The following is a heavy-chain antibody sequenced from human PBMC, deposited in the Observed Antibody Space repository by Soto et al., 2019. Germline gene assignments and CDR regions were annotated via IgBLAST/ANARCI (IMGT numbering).Heavy chain of an antibody. CDR1: GGTFSSYA. V-gene: IGHV1-69*12. D-gene: IGHD4-17*01. Sequence: QVQLVQSGAEVKKPGSSVKVSCKASGGTFSSYAISWVRQAPGQGVEWMGGIIPIFGTANYAQKFQGRVTITADESTSTAYMEQSSLRSEDTAVYYCARTYGDSFYYYYYGMDVWGQGTTVTVSS. J-gene: IGHJ6*02. CDR3: ARTYGDSFYYYYYGMDV. CDR2: IIPIFGTA.